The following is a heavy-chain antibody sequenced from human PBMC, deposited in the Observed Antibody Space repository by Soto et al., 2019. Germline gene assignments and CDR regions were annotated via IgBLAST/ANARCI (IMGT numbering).Heavy chain of an antibody. CDR3: ATIRVRGGPLRFED. D-gene: IGHD5-12*01. CDR1: GGLFSMYS. J-gene: IGHJ4*01. CDR2: VLPITGST. Sequence: QVQLVQSGAEVKKPGSSVKVSCKTSGGLFSMYSLNWVRQAPGQGLEWMGGVLPITGSTDYAQKFQGRLTITADRSTSTIYMELSRLTSDDTANYYCATIRVRGGPLRFEDGGQGMLITVSS. V-gene: IGHV1-69*06.